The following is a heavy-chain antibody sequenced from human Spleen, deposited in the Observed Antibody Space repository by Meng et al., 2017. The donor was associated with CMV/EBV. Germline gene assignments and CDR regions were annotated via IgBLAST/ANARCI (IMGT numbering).Heavy chain of an antibody. CDR3: ALTMDNWFDP. D-gene: IGHD3-10*01. CDR1: GGSMCRGTYH. Sequence: TCTVSGGSMCRGTYHWAWIRQPPGKGLEWIGSIYYSGTTYYNPSLNSRVTISGDTSKNQFYLSLHSLTAADTAVYYCALTMDNWFDPWGQGTLVTVSS. CDR2: IYYSGTT. J-gene: IGHJ5*02. V-gene: IGHV4-39*07.